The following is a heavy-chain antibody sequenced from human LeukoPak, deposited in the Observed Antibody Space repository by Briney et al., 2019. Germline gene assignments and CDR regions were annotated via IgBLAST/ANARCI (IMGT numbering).Heavy chain of an antibody. V-gene: IGHV3-23*01. CDR3: ASRVGVTRPFDY. D-gene: IGHD2-21*02. Sequence: PGGSLRLSCAASGFTFSSYAMSWVRQAPGKGLEWVSAISRTGGSTYYADSVKGRFTISRDNSKNTLYLQMNSLRAEDTAVYYCASRVGVTRPFDYWGQGTLVTVSS. CDR1: GFTFSSYA. J-gene: IGHJ4*02. CDR2: ISRTGGST.